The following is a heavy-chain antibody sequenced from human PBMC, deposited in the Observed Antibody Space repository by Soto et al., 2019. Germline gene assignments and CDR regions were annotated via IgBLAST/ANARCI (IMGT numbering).Heavy chain of an antibody. CDR3: ARQGIAAPGKLNWFDT. Sequence: GESLKISCKGSGYSLTSDWITWVRQMPGKGLEWMGRIDLSDSYTSYSPSFQGHVTISADKSISTAYLQWSGLKASDTAIYYCARQGIAAPGKLNWFDTWGQGHLVLVS. J-gene: IGHJ5*02. CDR1: GYSLTSDW. CDR2: IDLSDSYT. D-gene: IGHD6-13*01. V-gene: IGHV5-10-1*01.